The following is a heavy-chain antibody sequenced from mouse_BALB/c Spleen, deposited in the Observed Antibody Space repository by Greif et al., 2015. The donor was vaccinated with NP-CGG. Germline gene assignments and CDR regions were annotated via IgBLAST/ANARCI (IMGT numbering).Heavy chain of an antibody. Sequence: QVQLKQSGAELVRPGTSVKVSCKASGYAFTNYLIEWVKQRPGQGLEWIGVINPGSGGTNYNEKFKGKATLTADKSSSTAYMQLSSLTSDDSAVYFCARSSLRSTWFAYWGQGTLVTVSA. D-gene: IGHD1-1*01. CDR3: ARSSLRSTWFAY. CDR2: INPGSGGT. CDR1: GYAFTNYL. J-gene: IGHJ3*01. V-gene: IGHV1-54*01.